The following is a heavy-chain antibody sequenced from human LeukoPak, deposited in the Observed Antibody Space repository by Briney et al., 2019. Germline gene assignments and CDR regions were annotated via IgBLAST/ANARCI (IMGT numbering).Heavy chain of an antibody. J-gene: IGHJ6*03. V-gene: IGHV4-59*01. Sequence: PSETLSLTCTVSGGSISSYYWSWIRQPPGKGLEWIGYIYYSGSTNYNPSLKSRVTISVDTSKNQFSLKLSSVTAADTAVYYCARGGYCSSTSCRRRKYYYYYYMDVWGKGTTVTVTS. CDR3: ARGGYCSSTSCRRRKYYYYYYMDV. D-gene: IGHD2-2*01. CDR2: IYYSGST. CDR1: GGSISSYY.